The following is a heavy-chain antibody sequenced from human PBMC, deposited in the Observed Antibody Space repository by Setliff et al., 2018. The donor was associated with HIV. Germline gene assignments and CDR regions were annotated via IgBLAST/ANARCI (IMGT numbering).Heavy chain of an antibody. J-gene: IGHJ4*02. CDR3: ARSDLSGTGYFDS. D-gene: IGHD1-20*01. Sequence: GASVKVSCKASVHTFANSYLHWVRQGPGQGLEWMGIMNPNDGGTQYAQNFRGRVSMTRDTSTPTVYMELYSLRSEDTAVYHCARSDLSGTGYFDSWGQGTLVTVSS. V-gene: IGHV1-46*01. CDR2: MNPNDGGT. CDR1: VHTFANSY.